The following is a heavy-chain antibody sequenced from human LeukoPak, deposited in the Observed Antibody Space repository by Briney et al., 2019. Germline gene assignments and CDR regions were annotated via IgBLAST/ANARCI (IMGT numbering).Heavy chain of an antibody. CDR2: INGGSGNT. CDR1: GYSFISYT. J-gene: IGHJ4*02. D-gene: IGHD3-10*01. V-gene: IGHV1-3*01. CDR3: ARDSGSGTYVFDY. Sequence: ASVKVSCKVSGYSFISYTLHWMSQAPGQSLEWMGWINGGSGNTKYSQRFQGRVTFTRDTSASTAYMELSSLRSEDTAVYFCARDSGSGTYVFDYWGQGTLVTVSS.